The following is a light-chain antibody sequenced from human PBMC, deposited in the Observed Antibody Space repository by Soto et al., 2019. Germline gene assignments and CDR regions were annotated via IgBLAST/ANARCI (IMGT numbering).Light chain of an antibody. CDR1: SSDVGGYNY. J-gene: IGLJ1*01. CDR3: TSPTPDSLYV. V-gene: IGLV2-14*01. CDR2: KVS. Sequence: QSALTQPASVSGSPGQSITISCTGTSSDVGGYNYVSWYQQYPGRVPKLLIYKVSNRPSGISNRFSGSKSGNTASLTISGLQAEDEADYFCTSPTPDSLYVFGSGTKVTVL.